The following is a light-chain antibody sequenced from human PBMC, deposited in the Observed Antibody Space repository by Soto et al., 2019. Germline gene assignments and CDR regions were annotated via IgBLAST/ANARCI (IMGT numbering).Light chain of an antibody. CDR3: QQYGRSPAT. J-gene: IGKJ1*01. V-gene: IGKV3-20*01. CDR1: QSVSSNY. Sequence: EIVLTQSPGTLSLSPGERATLSCRASQSVSSNYLAWYQQKPGQAPRLLIFGASSRASGLPARFSGSGSGTDFTLTIGRLEPEDLAVYYGQQYGRSPATFGPGTKVEIK. CDR2: GAS.